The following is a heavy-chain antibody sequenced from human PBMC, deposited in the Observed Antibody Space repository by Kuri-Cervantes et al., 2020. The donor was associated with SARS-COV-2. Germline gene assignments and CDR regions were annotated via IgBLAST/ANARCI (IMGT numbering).Heavy chain of an antibody. Sequence: ESLKISCTVSGGSISSSSYYWGWIRQPPGKGLEWIGSIYYSGSTYYNPSLKSRVTISVDTSKNQFSLKLSSVTAADTAVYYCARARYYDSSGYYSYYHYMDVWGKGTTVTVSS. V-gene: IGHV4-39*07. CDR1: GGSISSSSYY. CDR2: IYYSGST. D-gene: IGHD3-22*01. CDR3: ARARYYDSSGYYSYYHYMDV. J-gene: IGHJ6*03.